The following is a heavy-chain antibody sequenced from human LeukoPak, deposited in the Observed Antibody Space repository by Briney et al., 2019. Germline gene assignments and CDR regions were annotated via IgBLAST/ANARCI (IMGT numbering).Heavy chain of an antibody. CDR2: IITILNTS. CDR3: ARGFSSSWSYFEN. J-gene: IGHJ4*02. CDR1: GGTFRSKA. D-gene: IGHD6-13*01. V-gene: IGHV1-69*05. Sequence: GASVKVSCKASGGTFRSKAINWVRQPPGQGLEWMGWIITILNTSFYAQQFQGRVRIITEDSATTADMELNSLRSEDTAVYFCARGFSSSWSYFENWGQGTLVTVSS.